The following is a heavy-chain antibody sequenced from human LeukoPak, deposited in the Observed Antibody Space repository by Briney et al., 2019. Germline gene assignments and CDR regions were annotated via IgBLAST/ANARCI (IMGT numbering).Heavy chain of an antibody. CDR3: ARDLGYSSSWTWYFDL. D-gene: IGHD6-13*01. J-gene: IGHJ2*01. V-gene: IGHV4-4*02. CDR2: MYHSGST. CDR1: GGSISSSNW. Sequence: PSETLSLTCAVSGGSISSSNWWSWVRQPPGKGLEWIGEMYHSGSTNYNPSLKSRVTISVDKSKNQFSLKLSSVTAADTAVYYCARDLGYSSSWTWYFDLWGRGTLVIVSS.